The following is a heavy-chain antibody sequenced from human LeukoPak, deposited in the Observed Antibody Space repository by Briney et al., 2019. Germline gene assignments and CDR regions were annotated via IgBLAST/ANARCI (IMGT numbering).Heavy chain of an antibody. CDR2: IIPILGIA. Sequence: SVTVSCKASGGTFSSYAISWVRQAPGQGLEWMGRIIPILGIANYAQKFQGRVTITADKSTSTAYMELSSLRSEDTAVYYCARYSGYDHSYYGMDVWGQGTTVTVSS. J-gene: IGHJ6*02. D-gene: IGHD5-12*01. V-gene: IGHV1-69*04. CDR3: ARYSGYDHSYYGMDV. CDR1: GGTFSSYA.